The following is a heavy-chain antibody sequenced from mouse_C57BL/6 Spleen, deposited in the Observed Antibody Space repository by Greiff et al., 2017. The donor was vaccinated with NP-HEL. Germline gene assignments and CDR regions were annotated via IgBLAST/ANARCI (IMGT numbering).Heavy chain of an antibody. D-gene: IGHD2-3*01. J-gene: IGHJ4*01. Sequence: QVQLQQSGPELVKPGASVKISCKASGYAFSSSWMNWVKQRPGKGLEWIGRIYPGDGDTNYNGKFKGKATLTADKSSSTAYMQLSSLTSEDSAVYVCARERGGYYNYAMDYWGQGTSVTVAS. V-gene: IGHV1-82*01. CDR2: IYPGDGDT. CDR1: GYAFSSSW. CDR3: ARERGGYYNYAMDY.